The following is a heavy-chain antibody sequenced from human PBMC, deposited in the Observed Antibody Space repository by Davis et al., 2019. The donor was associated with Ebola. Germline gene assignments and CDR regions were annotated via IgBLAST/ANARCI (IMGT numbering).Heavy chain of an antibody. J-gene: IGHJ2*01. CDR1: GYAFTGHY. V-gene: IGHV1-2*02. CDR2: INPNSGGT. D-gene: IGHD2-8*02. Sequence: AASVKVSCKASGYAFTGHYIHWVRQTPGQGLEWMGWINPNSGGTNYAQKFQGGVTMTRDTSISTTYMELSRLRSDDTAVYYCARDGGYCTGGVCSAYFDLWGRGTLVTVSS. CDR3: ARDGGYCTGGVCSAYFDL.